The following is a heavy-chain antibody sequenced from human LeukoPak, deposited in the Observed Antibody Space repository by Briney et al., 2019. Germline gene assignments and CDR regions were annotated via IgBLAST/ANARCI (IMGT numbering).Heavy chain of an antibody. CDR1: GYSINNYW. J-gene: IGHJ5*02. D-gene: IGHD2-15*01. CDR2: IYPADSEI. CDR3: ARQEYCSGASCYTWFDP. Sequence: GESLKISCKGSGYSINNYWIAWVRQMPGKGLEWMGIIYPADSEIRYSPSFQGQVTISADKSISTAYLQWNSLKASDTAMYYCARQEYCSGASCYTWFDPWGQGTLVTVSS. V-gene: IGHV5-51*01.